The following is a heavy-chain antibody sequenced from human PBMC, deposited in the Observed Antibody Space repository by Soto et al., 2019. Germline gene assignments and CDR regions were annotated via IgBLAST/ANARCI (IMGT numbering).Heavy chain of an antibody. V-gene: IGHV3-7*03. D-gene: IGHD3-10*01. CDR1: RFTLSSYG. J-gene: IGHJ4*01. CDR2: IKQDGSEK. Sequence: GRTLRLACAAPRFTLSSYGMSCARQAPGKGLEWVANIKQDGSEKYYVDSVKGRFTISRDNAKNSLYLQMNSLRAEDTAVYYCAPQPDPRGVDYWGHGT. CDR3: APQPDPRGVDY.